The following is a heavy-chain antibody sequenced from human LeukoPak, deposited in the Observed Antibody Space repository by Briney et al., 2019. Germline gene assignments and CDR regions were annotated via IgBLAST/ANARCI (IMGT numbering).Heavy chain of an antibody. CDR3: ARDFSPYTNGWYAGY. CDR2: ISYDGNNK. J-gene: IGHJ4*02. CDR1: GFTFSSYA. D-gene: IGHD6-19*01. V-gene: IGHV3-30-3*01. Sequence: GGSLRLSCTVSGFTFSSYAIHWVRQAPGKGLEWVAVISYDGNNKYYADSVRGRFTISRDNSKDTLYLQMNSLRAKDTAVYYCARDFSPYTNGWYAGYWGQGTLVTVSS.